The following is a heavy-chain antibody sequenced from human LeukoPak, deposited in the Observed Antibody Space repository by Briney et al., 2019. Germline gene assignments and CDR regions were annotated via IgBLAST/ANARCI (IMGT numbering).Heavy chain of an antibody. CDR3: AKELGSQPMG. J-gene: IGHJ4*02. D-gene: IGHD7-27*01. Sequence: GGSLRLSCAASGFTFSSYAVSWVRQAPGKGLEWVSVISGSGGSTYYADSVKGRFTISRDNSKNTLYLQMNSLRADDTAVYYCAKELGSQPMGWGQGTLVTVSS. CDR1: GFTFSSYA. CDR2: ISGSGGST. V-gene: IGHV3-23*01.